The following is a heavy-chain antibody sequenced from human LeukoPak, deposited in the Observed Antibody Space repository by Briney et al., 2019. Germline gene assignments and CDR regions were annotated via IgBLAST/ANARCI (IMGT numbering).Heavy chain of an antibody. CDR1: GYTLTELS. D-gene: IGHD6-13*01. J-gene: IGHJ6*02. V-gene: IGHV1-24*01. Sequence: ASVKVSCKVSGYTLTELSMHWVRQAPGKGLEWMGGFDPEDGETIYAQKFQGRVTMTEDTSTDTAYMELRSLRSDDTAVYYCARSLAAASSGNYYGMDVWGQGTTVTVSS. CDR3: ARSLAAASSGNYYGMDV. CDR2: FDPEDGET.